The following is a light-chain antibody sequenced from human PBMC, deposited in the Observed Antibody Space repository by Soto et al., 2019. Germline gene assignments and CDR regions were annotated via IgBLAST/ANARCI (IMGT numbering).Light chain of an antibody. V-gene: IGLV2-14*01. CDR1: SSDVVGYNY. CDR2: EVS. J-gene: IGLJ1*01. Sequence: QSALTQPASVSGSPGQSITISCTGTSSDVVGYNYVSWYQQHPGKAPKLMIYEVSNRPSGVSNRFSCSKSGNTASLTISGLQAEDEADYYCSSYTSSSIDYVFGTGTKVTVL. CDR3: SSYTSSSIDYV.